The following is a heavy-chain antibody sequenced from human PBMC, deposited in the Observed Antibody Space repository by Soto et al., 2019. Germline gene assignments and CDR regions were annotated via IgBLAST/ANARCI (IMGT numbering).Heavy chain of an antibody. CDR1: GDSISTSY. CDR2: LFYSGVT. CDR3: ARHSGGSRGRFDP. J-gene: IGHJ5*02. Sequence: QVRLQESGPGLVKPSETLSLTCSVSGDSISTSYWSWLRQSPGMGLEWIGYLFYSGVTKCNPSLKSRVTMSADASKNQFFLNLTSLTAADTGFYYCARHSGGSRGRFDPWGQGILVTVSS. D-gene: IGHD2-15*01. V-gene: IGHV4-59*01.